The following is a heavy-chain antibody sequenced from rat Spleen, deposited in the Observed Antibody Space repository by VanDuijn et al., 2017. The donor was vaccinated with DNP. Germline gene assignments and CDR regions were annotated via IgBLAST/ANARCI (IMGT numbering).Heavy chain of an antibody. J-gene: IGHJ2*01. CDR2: ISYSGST. CDR3: ARLEQLYGFDY. D-gene: IGHD1-2*01. V-gene: IGHV3-1*01. CDR1: GYSITSNY. Sequence: EVQLQESGPGLVKPSQSLSLTCSVTGYSITSNYWGWIRKFPGNKMEWIGHISYSGSTSYNPSLKSRISITRDTSKNQFFLHLNSVSTEDTATYYCARLEQLYGFDYWGQGVLVTVSS.